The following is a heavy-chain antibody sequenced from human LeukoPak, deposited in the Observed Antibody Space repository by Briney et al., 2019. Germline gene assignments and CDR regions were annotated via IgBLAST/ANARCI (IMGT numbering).Heavy chain of an antibody. J-gene: IGHJ4*02. CDR2: INHSGST. CDR3: ARHDLDILTGYPAWIPY. CDR1: GGSFSGYY. V-gene: IGHV4-34*01. D-gene: IGHD3-9*01. Sequence: PSETLSLTCAVYGGSFSGYYWSWIRQPPGKGLEWIGEINHSGSTNYNPSLKSRVTISVDTSKNQFSLKLSSVTAAGTAVYYCARHDLDILTGYPAWIPYWGQGTLVTVSS.